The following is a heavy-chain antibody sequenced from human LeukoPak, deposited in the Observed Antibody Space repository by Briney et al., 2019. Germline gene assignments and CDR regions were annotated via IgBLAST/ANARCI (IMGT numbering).Heavy chain of an antibody. Sequence: PSETLSLTCTVSGGSISSGSYYWSWIRQPAGKGREGSVRIYTSGSTNYNPTRKSRITISVYKTKTQFSLKLSSLTPADTAVYYCARDYPYGSWSFSGGWEVNPEYYYYYYLDVWGKGTTVTVSS. D-gene: IGHD3-10*01. J-gene: IGHJ6*03. CDR3: ARDYPYGSWSFSGGWEVNPEYYYYYYLDV. CDR1: GGSISSGSYY. CDR2: IYTSGST. V-gene: IGHV4-61*02.